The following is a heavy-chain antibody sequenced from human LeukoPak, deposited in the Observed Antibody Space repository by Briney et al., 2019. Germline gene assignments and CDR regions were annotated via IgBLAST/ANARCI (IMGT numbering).Heavy chain of an antibody. Sequence: GGSLRLSCAASGFTFSNYWMSWVRQAPGKGLEWVANIKQDGSEKYYVGSVKGRFTISRDNAKNSLYLQMNSLRAEDTAVYYCARDQTMARGVRIRNYYYYMDVWGKGTTVTISS. CDR3: ARDQTMARGVRIRNYYYYMDV. CDR2: IKQDGSEK. V-gene: IGHV3-7*01. J-gene: IGHJ6*03. CDR1: GFTFSNYW. D-gene: IGHD3-10*01.